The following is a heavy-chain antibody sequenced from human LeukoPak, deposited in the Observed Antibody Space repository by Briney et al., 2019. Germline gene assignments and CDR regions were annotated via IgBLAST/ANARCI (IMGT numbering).Heavy chain of an antibody. CDR2: INSDGSSA. V-gene: IGHV3-74*01. CDR3: ARGKWELLED. Sequence: GGPLRLSCAASGITFSSYWMHWVRQAPGKGLEWVSRINSDGSSASYADSVKGRFTISRDNAKNTLYLQMNSLRGEDTAVYYCARGKWELLEDWGQGTLVTVSS. D-gene: IGHD1-26*01. J-gene: IGHJ4*02. CDR1: GITFSSYW.